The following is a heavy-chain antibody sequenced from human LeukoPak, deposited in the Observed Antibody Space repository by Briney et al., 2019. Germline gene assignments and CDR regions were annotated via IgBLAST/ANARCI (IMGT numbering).Heavy chain of an antibody. V-gene: IGHV3-21*01. CDR1: GFTLTTYS. J-gene: IGHJ4*02. Sequence: GGSLRLSCEASGFTLTTYSMTWVRQAPGKGLEWVSIISSGSSAIFSADALKGRFTISRDDAKNLLYLDMNSLRAEDTAVYYCARGHTAVTRHFDFWGQGTLVTVSS. CDR2: ISSGSSAI. D-gene: IGHD4-17*01. CDR3: ARGHTAVTRHFDF.